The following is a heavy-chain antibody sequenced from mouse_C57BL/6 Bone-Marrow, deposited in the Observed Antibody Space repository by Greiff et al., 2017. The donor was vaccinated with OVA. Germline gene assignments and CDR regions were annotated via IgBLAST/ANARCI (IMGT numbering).Heavy chain of an antibody. V-gene: IGHV14-4*01. CDR2: IDPENGDT. Sequence: VQLKESGAELVRPGASVKLSCTASGFNIKDDYMHWVKQRPEQGLEWIGWIDPENGDTEYASKFQGKATITADTSSNTAYLQLSSLTSEDTAVYYCTKSSGPDYWGQGTTLTVSS. CDR1: GFNIKDDY. J-gene: IGHJ2*01. CDR3: TKSSGPDY. D-gene: IGHD1-1*01.